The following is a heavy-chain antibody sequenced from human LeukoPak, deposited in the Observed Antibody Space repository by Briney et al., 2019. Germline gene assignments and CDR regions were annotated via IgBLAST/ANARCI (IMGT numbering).Heavy chain of an antibody. Sequence: PGGSLRLSCAASGFTFSTYWMSWVRQAPGKGLEWVANIKQDGSEKYYVDSMKGRFTISRDNAKNSLYLQMNSLRAEDTAVYYCARDPIAALYCFEYWGQGTLVTVSS. D-gene: IGHD6-6*01. CDR1: GFTFSTYW. V-gene: IGHV3-7*01. CDR3: ARDPIAALYCFEY. J-gene: IGHJ4*02. CDR2: IKQDGSEK.